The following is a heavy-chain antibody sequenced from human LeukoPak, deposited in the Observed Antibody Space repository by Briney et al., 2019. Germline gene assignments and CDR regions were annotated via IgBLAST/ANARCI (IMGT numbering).Heavy chain of an antibody. Sequence: PSETLSLTCTVSGGSISSYYWSWIRQPPGKGLEWIGYIYYSGTTNYNPSVKSRATISVDTSKNQFFLKMSSVTAADTAVYYCARRAGGWYFDLWGRGTLVTVSS. CDR3: ARRAGGWYFDL. CDR2: IYYSGTT. J-gene: IGHJ2*01. D-gene: IGHD1-26*01. V-gene: IGHV4-59*08. CDR1: GGSISSYY.